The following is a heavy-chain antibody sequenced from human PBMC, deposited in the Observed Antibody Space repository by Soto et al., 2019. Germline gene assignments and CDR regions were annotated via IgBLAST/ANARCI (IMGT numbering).Heavy chain of an antibody. Sequence: SETLSLTCTVSGGSIISSRYYWGWIRQPPGKGLEWIGNIYYSGSTYYNPSLKSRVTISVDTSKNQFSLKLNSVTAADTAVYYCARLGGMTTVTTSYYYGMDVWGQGTTVTVS. D-gene: IGHD4-17*01. CDR1: GGSIISSRYY. V-gene: IGHV4-39*01. J-gene: IGHJ6*02. CDR2: IYYSGST. CDR3: ARLGGMTTVTTSYYYGMDV.